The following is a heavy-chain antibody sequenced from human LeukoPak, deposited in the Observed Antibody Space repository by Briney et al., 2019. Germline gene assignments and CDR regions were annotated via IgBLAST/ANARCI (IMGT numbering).Heavy chain of an antibody. CDR2: ITSSSSYI. CDR1: GFTFGSYN. V-gene: IGHV3-21*06. Sequence: GGSLRLSCAASGFTFGSYNMNWVRQAPGKGPEWVSSITSSSSYIYYADSVKGRFTISRDNAKNSLYLQMDSLRVEDTAVYYCARDPYSGSYGPYYYYYMDVWGEGTTVTISS. D-gene: IGHD1-26*01. J-gene: IGHJ6*03. CDR3: ARDPYSGSYGPYYYYYMDV.